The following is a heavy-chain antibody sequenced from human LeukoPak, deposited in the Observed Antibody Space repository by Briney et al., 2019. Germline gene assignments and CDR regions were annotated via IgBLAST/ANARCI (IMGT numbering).Heavy chain of an antibody. D-gene: IGHD3-3*01. Sequence: PGGSLRLSCAASGFTFNNYAMSWVRQAPGKGLEWVSAISGSGDSTYYADSVKGRFTISRDNSKNTLYLQMNSLRAEDTAVYYCAARITIFGVVIKGLGYWGQGTLVTVSS. CDR2: ISGSGDST. CDR3: AARITIFGVVIKGLGY. V-gene: IGHV3-23*01. J-gene: IGHJ4*02. CDR1: GFTFNNYA.